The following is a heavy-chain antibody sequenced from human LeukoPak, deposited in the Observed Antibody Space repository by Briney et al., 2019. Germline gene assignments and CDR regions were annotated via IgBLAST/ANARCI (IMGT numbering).Heavy chain of an antibody. V-gene: IGHV3-30-3*01. CDR2: ISYDGSNK. J-gene: IGHJ1*01. CDR1: GFTFSSYA. CDR3: ARDRGSYSAEYFQH. Sequence: LPGGSLRLSCAASGFTFSSYAMHWVRQAPAKGLEWVAVISYDGSNKYYADSVKGRFTISRDNSKNTLYLQMNSLRAEDTAVYYCARDRGSYSAEYFQHWGQGTLVTVSS. D-gene: IGHD1-26*01.